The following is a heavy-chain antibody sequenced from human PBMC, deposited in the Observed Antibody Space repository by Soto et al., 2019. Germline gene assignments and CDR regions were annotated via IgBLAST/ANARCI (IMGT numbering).Heavy chain of an antibody. CDR2: ISYSGST. J-gene: IGHJ1*01. Sequence: PSETLYHTCTVSGGSIGSYYWSWIRQPPGKGLEWIGYISYSGSTNYNPSLKSRVTISVDTSKRQFSLKLSSVTAADTAVYYCARSLNPYYESGGTEYFQPWGHGTLVTVYS. CDR3: ARSLNPYYESGGTEYFQP. D-gene: IGHD3-22*01. V-gene: IGHV4-59*01. CDR1: GGSIGSYY.